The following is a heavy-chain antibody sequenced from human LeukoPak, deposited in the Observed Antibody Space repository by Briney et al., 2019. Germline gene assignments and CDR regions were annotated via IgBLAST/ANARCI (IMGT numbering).Heavy chain of an antibody. CDR3: ATAPRLRGEGGEHYKYGMDV. Sequence: SGTLSLTCGVSVGSISSGNWWSWVRQSPGKGLEWIGEIYQNGTPNYNPSLKSRVTISADTFKNHFSLKLTSVTAADTAVYYCATAPRLRGEGGEHYKYGMDVWGQGTTVIVSS. CDR2: IYQNGTP. V-gene: IGHV4-4*02. CDR1: VGSISSGNW. J-gene: IGHJ6*02. D-gene: IGHD2-21*02.